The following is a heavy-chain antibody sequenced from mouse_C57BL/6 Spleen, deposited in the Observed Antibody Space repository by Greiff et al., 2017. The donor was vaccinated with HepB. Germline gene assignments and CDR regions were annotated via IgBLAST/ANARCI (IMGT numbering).Heavy chain of an antibody. CDR3: AREGYYGSRYYAMDY. CDR2: IYPGDGDT. D-gene: IGHD1-1*01. J-gene: IGHJ4*01. CDR1: GYAFSSYW. V-gene: IGHV1-80*01. Sequence: QVHVKQSGAELVKPGASVKISCKASGYAFSSYWMNWVKQRPGKGLEWIGQIYPGDGDTNYNGKFKGKATLTADKSSSTAYMQLSSLTSEDSAVYFCAREGYYGSRYYAMDYWGQGTSVTVSS.